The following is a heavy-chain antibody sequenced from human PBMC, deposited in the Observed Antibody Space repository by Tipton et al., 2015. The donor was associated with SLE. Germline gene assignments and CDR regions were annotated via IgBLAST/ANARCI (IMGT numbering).Heavy chain of an antibody. Sequence: LRLSCTVSGGSIASGSYYWSWIRQPAGRALEWIGRINTSGSTTYNPSLKGRVTLSLDTSKNHFSLNLSSVTAADTALYYCARGRRTFPRLDIWGLGTKVTVSS. CDR2: INTSGST. V-gene: IGHV4-61*02. CDR1: GGSIASGSYY. CDR3: ARGRRTFPRLDI. J-gene: IGHJ3*02.